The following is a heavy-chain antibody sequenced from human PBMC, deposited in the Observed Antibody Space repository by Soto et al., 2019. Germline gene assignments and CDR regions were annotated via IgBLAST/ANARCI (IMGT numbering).Heavy chain of an antibody. CDR3: ARLGYCSTGVCDRK. J-gene: IGHJ4*02. D-gene: IGHD2-8*01. CDR1: GGSIRDYN. V-gene: IGHV4-59*08. Sequence: QVQLQESGPGLGKPSETLSLSCTVSGGSIRDYNWTWTRQPPGGGLEWIGILYDSGSTTYNPSLKSRISISAETATNSFSLTLSSVTAADTAVYYCARLGYCSTGVCDRKWGQGTLVTVSS. CDR2: LYDSGST.